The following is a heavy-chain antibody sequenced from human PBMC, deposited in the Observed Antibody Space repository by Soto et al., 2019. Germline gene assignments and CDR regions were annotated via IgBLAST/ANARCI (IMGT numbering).Heavy chain of an antibody. CDR1: EYSFPSYW. V-gene: IGHV5-10-1*01. J-gene: IGHJ4*02. Sequence: GESLKISCKGSEYSFPSYWISWVRQMPGKGLEWMGRIDPSDSYSNYSPSFQGHVTISADKSISTAYLQWSSLKASDTAMYYCARSLGYDSSGYYPDCWGQGTLVTVSS. CDR2: IDPSDSYS. D-gene: IGHD3-22*01. CDR3: ARSLGYDSSGYYPDC.